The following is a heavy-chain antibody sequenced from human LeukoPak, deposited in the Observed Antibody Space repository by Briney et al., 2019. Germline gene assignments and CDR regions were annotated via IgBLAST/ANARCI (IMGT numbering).Heavy chain of an antibody. V-gene: IGHV4-39*01. Sequence: SETLSLTCTVSGGSISSSSYYWGWIRQPPGTGLEWLGSIYYSGSTYYNPSLKSRVTISVDTSKNQFSLKLSSVTAADTAVYYCARRGSLGYFDWLTDYMDVWGKGTTVTISS. CDR2: IYYSGST. D-gene: IGHD3-9*01. CDR3: ARRGSLGYFDWLTDYMDV. CDR1: GGSISSSSYY. J-gene: IGHJ6*03.